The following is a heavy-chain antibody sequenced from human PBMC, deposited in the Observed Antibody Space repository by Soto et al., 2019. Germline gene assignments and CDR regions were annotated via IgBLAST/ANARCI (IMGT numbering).Heavy chain of an antibody. Sequence: GGSLILSCAASGFTFSSYGMHWVRQAPGKGLEWVAVISYDGSNKYYADSVKGRFTISRDNSKNTLYLQMNSLRAEDTAVYYCAKDGTWQPGHPTAPDYWGQGTLVTGSS. CDR1: GFTFSSYG. D-gene: IGHD1-1*01. J-gene: IGHJ4*02. CDR3: AKDGTWQPGHPTAPDY. V-gene: IGHV3-30*18. CDR2: ISYDGSNK.